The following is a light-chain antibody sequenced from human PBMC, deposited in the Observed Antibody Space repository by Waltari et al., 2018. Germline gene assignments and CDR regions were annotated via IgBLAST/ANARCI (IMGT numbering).Light chain of an antibody. V-gene: IGLV3-19*01. J-gene: IGLJ2*01. CDR1: SLRTSY. CDR3: SSRDSSASHVL. CDR2: GKN. Sequence: SSELTQDPAVSVALGQTVRITFQGDSLRTSYASWYQQKSGQAPVLVLFGKNKRPSGSPDRFSGYDSETTTSLTSTGAQAEDEADYYCSSRDSSASHVLFGRGTRLTVL.